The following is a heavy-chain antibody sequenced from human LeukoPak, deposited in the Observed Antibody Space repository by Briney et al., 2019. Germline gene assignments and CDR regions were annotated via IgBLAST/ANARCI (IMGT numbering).Heavy chain of an antibody. CDR3: ARVWYSSSWYWFDP. CDR2: IYTSGST. CDR1: GDSISSGDYY. J-gene: IGHJ5*02. V-gene: IGHV4-61*02. D-gene: IGHD6-13*01. Sequence: PSETLSLTCTVSGDSISSGDYYWSWIRQPAGKGLEWIGRIYTSGSTNYNPSLKSRVTISVDTSKNQFSLKLSSVTAADTAVYYCARVWYSSSWYWFDPWGQGTLVTVSS.